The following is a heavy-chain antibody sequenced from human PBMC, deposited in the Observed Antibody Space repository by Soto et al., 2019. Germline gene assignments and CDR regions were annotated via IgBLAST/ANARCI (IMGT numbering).Heavy chain of an antibody. CDR3: AKDLRSGGSCLGGLGTFDY. D-gene: IGHD2-15*01. CDR1: GFTFSSYG. Sequence: QVQLVESGGGVVQPGRSLRLSCAASGFTFSSYGMHWVRQAPGKGLEWVAVISYDGSNRYSANSVKGRFTISRDNSKNTLYLQMNSLRVEDTAVYFCAKDLRSGGSCLGGLGTFDYWGQGTLVTVSS. CDR2: ISYDGSNR. V-gene: IGHV3-30*18. J-gene: IGHJ4*02.